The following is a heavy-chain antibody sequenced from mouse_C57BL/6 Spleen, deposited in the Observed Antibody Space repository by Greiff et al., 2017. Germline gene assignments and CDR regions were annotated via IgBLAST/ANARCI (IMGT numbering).Heavy chain of an antibody. CDR1: GYTFTSYW. V-gene: IGHV1-55*01. CDR3: ARDHIYYDYDGPLAY. CDR2: ICPGSGST. D-gene: IGHD2-4*01. Sequence: QVHVKQSGAELVKPGASVKMSCKASGYTFTSYWITWVQQRPGQGLEWIGDICPGSGSTNYNEKFKSKATLTVDTSSSTAYMQLSSLTSEDSAVYYCARDHIYYDYDGPLAYWGQGTLVTVSA. J-gene: IGHJ3*01.